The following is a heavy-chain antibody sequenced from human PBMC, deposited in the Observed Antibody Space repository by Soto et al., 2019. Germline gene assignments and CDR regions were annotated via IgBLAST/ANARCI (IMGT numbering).Heavy chain of an antibody. CDR1: GGSISSGDYY. Sequence: SETLSLTCTVSGGSISSGDYYWSWIRQPPGKGLEWIGYIYYSGSTYYNPSLKSRVTISVDTSKNQFSLKLSSVTAADTAVYYCAREVRRRRHGDYVSYGMDVWGQGTTVTVSS. CDR2: IYYSGST. CDR3: AREVRRRRHGDYVSYGMDV. D-gene: IGHD4-17*01. V-gene: IGHV4-30-4*01. J-gene: IGHJ6*02.